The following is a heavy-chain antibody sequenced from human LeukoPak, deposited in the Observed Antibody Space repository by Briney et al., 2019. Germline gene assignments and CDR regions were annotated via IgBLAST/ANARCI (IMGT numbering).Heavy chain of an antibody. D-gene: IGHD2-2*01. V-gene: IGHV3-7*01. CDR1: GFTFSSYW. CDR3: ARDLPATPHENDY. CDR2: INPVGRGK. J-gene: IGHJ4*02. Sequence: VRSLRLSCAASGFTFSSYWMSWVRQATGQGLEWVANINPVGRGKYYVVSVKGRFTISRDNAKNSLYLQMNSLRAEDTAVYYCARDLPATPHENDYWGQGTLVTVPS.